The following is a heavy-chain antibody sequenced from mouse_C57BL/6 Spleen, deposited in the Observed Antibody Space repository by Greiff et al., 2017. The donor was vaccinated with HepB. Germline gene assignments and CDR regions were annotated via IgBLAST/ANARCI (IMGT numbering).Heavy chain of an antibody. CDR2: IDPSDSYT. J-gene: IGHJ2*01. CDR3: ARDRGTTVFDY. V-gene: IGHV1-69*01. Sequence: VQLQQSGAELVMPGASVKLSCKASGYTFTSYWMHWVKQRPGQGLEWIGEIDPSDSYTNYNQKFKGKSTLTVDKSSSTAYMQLSSLTSEDCAVYYCARDRGTTVFDYWGQGTTLTVSS. D-gene: IGHD1-1*01. CDR1: GYTFTSYW.